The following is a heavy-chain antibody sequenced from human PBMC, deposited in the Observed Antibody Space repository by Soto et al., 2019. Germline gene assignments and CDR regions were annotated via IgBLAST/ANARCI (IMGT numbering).Heavy chain of an antibody. CDR3: ASSTTVTSSWFDP. V-gene: IGHV3-23*01. Sequence: EVQLLESGGGLVQPGGSLRLSCAASGFTFSSYAMSWVRQAPGKGLEWVSTISGSDGSTYYADSVKGRFTISRDNSTNTLYLQMNSLRAEDTAVYYCASSTTVTSSWFDPWGQGTLVTVSS. CDR1: GFTFSSYA. CDR2: ISGSDGST. J-gene: IGHJ5*02. D-gene: IGHD4-4*01.